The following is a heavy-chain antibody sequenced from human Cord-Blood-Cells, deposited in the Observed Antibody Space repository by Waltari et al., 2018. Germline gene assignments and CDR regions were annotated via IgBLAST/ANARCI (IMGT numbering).Heavy chain of an antibody. J-gene: IGHJ4*02. V-gene: IGHV1-58*01. D-gene: IGHD6-13*01. CDR1: GFTFTSSA. Sequence: QMQLVQSGPEVQKPGTSVKVSCKASGFTFTSSAVQWVRPARGQRLEWIGWIVVGSGNTNYAQKFQERVTITRDMSTSTAYMELSSLRSEDTAVYYCAAASSRTFPNIAAAGYWGQGTLVTVSS. CDR2: IVVGSGNT. CDR3: AAASSRTFPNIAAAGY.